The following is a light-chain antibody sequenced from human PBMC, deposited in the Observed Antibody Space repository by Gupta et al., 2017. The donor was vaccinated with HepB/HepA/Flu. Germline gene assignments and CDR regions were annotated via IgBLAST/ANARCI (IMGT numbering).Light chain of an antibody. CDR3: QAWDSSTVVV. V-gene: IGLV3-1*01. J-gene: IGLJ2*01. CDR2: QDS. CDR1: KLGDKY. Sequence: SYELTQPLSVSAFPGQTASITCSGDKLGDKYACWYQQEPGQSPVLVIYQDSRRPSGIPERFSGSNTGNTATLTICGTQAKDEADYYCQAWDSSTVVVFGGGTKLTVL.